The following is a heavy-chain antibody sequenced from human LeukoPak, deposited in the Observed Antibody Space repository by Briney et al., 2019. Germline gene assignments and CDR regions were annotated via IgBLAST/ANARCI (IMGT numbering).Heavy chain of an antibody. Sequence: PSGTLSLTCTVSGGSISGYYWSWIRQPPGKGLEWIGEINHSGSTNYNPSLKSRVTISVDTSKNQFSLKLSSVTAADTAVYYCARRRYSSSAGNDYWGQGTLVTVSS. V-gene: IGHV4-34*01. CDR3: ARRRYSSSAGNDY. CDR1: GGSISGYY. J-gene: IGHJ4*02. D-gene: IGHD6-6*01. CDR2: INHSGST.